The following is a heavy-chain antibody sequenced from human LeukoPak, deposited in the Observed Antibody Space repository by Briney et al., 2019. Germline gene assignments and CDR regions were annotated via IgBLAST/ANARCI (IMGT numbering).Heavy chain of an antibody. CDR3: ARDLGGSGASPLDY. CDR2: IKQDGSEK. V-gene: IGHV3-7*01. CDR1: GFTFSNYW. D-gene: IGHD1-26*01. J-gene: IGHJ4*02. Sequence: GGSLRLSCAASGFTFSNYWMSWVRQTPGKGLEWMANIKQDGSEKYYVDSVKGRFTISRDNAKNSLYLQMNSLRAEDTAVYYCARDLGGSGASPLDYWGQGTLVTVSS.